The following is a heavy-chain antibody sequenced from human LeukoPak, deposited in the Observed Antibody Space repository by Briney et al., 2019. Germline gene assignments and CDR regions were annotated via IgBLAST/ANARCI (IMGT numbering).Heavy chain of an antibody. CDR2: VYSSGST. D-gene: IGHD3/OR15-3a*01. CDR3: ARVGSGYDFFDY. CDR1: GGAISGYY. Sequence: SETPSLTCTVSGGAISGYYWSWIRQPAGKGLEWLGRVYSSGSTKYNPSLESRVTMSVDTSKNQFSLKLNFVTAADTAVYYCARVGSGYDFFDYWAREPWSPSPQ. J-gene: IGHJ4*02. V-gene: IGHV4-4*07.